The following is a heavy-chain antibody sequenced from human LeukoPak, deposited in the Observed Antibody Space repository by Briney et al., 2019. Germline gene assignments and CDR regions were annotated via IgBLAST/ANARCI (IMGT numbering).Heavy chain of an antibody. V-gene: IGHV4-39*07. Sequence: SETLSLTCTVSGGSISSSSYYWGWIRQPPGKGLEWIGSIYYSGSTNNDPSLKSRVTIAVDTSKNQFSLNLRSVTAVDTAVYYCARVEEGYGSGRRENYYYYYMDVWGKGTTVTISS. CDR3: ARVEEGYGSGRRENYYYYYMDV. D-gene: IGHD3-10*01. CDR1: GGSISSSSYY. J-gene: IGHJ6*03. CDR2: IYYSGST.